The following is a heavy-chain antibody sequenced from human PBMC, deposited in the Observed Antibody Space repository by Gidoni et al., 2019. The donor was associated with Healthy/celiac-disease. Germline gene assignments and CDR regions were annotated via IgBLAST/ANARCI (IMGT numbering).Heavy chain of an antibody. V-gene: IGHV4-34*01. D-gene: IGHD3-3*01. Sequence: QVQLQQWGAGLLKPSETLSLTCAVYGGSFSGYYWSWIRQPPGKGLEWIGEINHSGSTNYNPSLKSRVTISVDTSKNQFSLKLSSVTAADTAVYYCARSSLFTIFGVVINPYGMDVWGQGTTVTVSS. CDR3: ARSSLFTIFGVVINPYGMDV. CDR2: INHSGST. CDR1: GGSFSGYY. J-gene: IGHJ6*02.